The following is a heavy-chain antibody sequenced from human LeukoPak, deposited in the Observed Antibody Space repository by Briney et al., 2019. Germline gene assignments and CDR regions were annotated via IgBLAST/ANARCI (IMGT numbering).Heavy chain of an antibody. D-gene: IGHD2/OR15-2a*01. CDR1: GGSISSSSYY. J-gene: IGHJ3*02. CDR2: IYYSGST. Sequence: SETLSLTCTVSGGSISSSSYYWGWIRQPPGKGLEWIGTIYYSGSTYYNPSLKSRVTISVDTSKNQFSLKLSSVTAADTAVYYCASTFARSYDAFDIWGQGTMVTVSS. CDR3: ASTFARSYDAFDI. V-gene: IGHV4-39*01.